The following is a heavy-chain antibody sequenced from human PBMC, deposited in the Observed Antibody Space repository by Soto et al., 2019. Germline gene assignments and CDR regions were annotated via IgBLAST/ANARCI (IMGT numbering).Heavy chain of an antibody. J-gene: IGHJ4*03. CDR3: ASRLYRCWPRQDDFDY. D-gene: IGHD4-4*01. V-gene: IGHV1-2*02. Sequence: GASVKVSCKASGYTFTGYYMHWVRQAPGQGLEWMGGINPSSGGTNYAQKFQGRVTITRDASTSTAYMELSSLRSEDTAVYYCASRLYRCWPRQDDFDYWGQGTLVTVSS. CDR2: INPSSGGT. CDR1: GYTFTGYY.